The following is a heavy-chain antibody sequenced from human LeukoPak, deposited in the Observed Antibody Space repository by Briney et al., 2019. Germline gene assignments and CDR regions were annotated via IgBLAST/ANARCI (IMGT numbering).Heavy chain of an antibody. CDR2: ISGSGHNT. CDR1: GFTFSNYG. Sequence: GGSLRLSCAASGFTFSNYGMNWVRQAPGKWLEWVSAISGSGHNTYYADSVKGRFTISRDNSKNTLYLQMNSLRAEDTAVYYCAKDQHYDSIHSDAFDIWGQGTMVTVSS. CDR3: AKDQHYDSIHSDAFDI. J-gene: IGHJ3*02. D-gene: IGHD3-22*01. V-gene: IGHV3-23*01.